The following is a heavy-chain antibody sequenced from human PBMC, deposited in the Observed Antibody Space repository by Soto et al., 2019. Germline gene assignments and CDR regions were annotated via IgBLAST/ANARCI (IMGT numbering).Heavy chain of an antibody. Sequence: QITLKESGPTLVKPTQTFTLTCSFSGFSLSTVGVGVGWIRQPPGKALEWLALIYWDDVKRYSPSLKGRLTITKDTSKNQVVLTLTNSDPVDTATYYCAHTLDWGEGRFDYWGQGTLVTVSS. J-gene: IGHJ4*02. V-gene: IGHV2-5*02. CDR3: AHTLDWGEGRFDY. CDR2: IYWDDVK. CDR1: GFSLSTVGVG. D-gene: IGHD7-27*01.